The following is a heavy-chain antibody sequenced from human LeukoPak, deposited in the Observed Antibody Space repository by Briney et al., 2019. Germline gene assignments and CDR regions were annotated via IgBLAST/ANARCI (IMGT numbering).Heavy chain of an antibody. V-gene: IGHV3-48*02. J-gene: IGHJ4*02. Sequence: GGSLRLSCAASGFTFSSYSMNWVRQAPGQGLEWVSHISSGSGSISYADSVRGRFTISRDNAKNSLYLQMNSLRDEDTAVYYCARGATPDYWGQGTLVTVSS. CDR2: ISSGSGSI. CDR3: ARGATPDY. CDR1: GFTFSSYS.